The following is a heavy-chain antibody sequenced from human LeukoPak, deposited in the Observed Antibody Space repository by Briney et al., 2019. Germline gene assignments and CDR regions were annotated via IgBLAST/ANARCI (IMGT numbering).Heavy chain of an antibody. J-gene: IGHJ4*02. D-gene: IGHD2-2*01. V-gene: IGHV4-59*01. CDR3: ARDLRGTSCYDY. CDR2: IYYSGST. Sequence: PSETLSLSCSVSGGSMSNYYWSWIRQPPGKGLEWIGYIYYSGSTNYNPSLKSRVTISVDTSKNQFSLILSSVTAADTAVYYCARDLRGTSCYDYWGPGTLVTVPS. CDR1: GGSMSNYY.